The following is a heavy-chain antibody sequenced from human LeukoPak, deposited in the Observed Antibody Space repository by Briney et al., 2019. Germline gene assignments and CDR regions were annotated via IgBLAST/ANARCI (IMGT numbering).Heavy chain of an antibody. Sequence: SETLSLTCSVSGGSLSSYYWSWIRQPPGKGLEWIGSIYYSGSTYYNPSLKSRVTISVDTSKNQFSLKLSSVTAADTAVYYCARDSSVGGATSLDYWGQGTLVTVSS. D-gene: IGHD1-26*01. V-gene: IGHV4-39*07. CDR2: IYYSGST. CDR1: GGSLSSYY. J-gene: IGHJ4*02. CDR3: ARDSSVGGATSLDY.